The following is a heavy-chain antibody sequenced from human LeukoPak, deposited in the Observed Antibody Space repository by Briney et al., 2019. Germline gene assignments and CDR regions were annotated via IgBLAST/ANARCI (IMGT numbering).Heavy chain of an antibody. V-gene: IGHV4-59*01. D-gene: IGHD6-13*01. CDR2: ISYSGST. J-gene: IGHJ4*02. Sequence: SETLSLTCTVSGCSMGSYYWSWIRQPPGKGLEWIGYISYSGSTNYNPSLKSRITISLDTSKNQFSLRLNSVTAADTAVYYCAREYSSTWSFFDYWGQGTLVTVSS. CDR1: GCSMGSYY. CDR3: AREYSSTWSFFDY.